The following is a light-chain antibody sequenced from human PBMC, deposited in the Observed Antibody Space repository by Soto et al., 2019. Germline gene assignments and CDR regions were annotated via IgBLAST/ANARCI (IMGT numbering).Light chain of an antibody. CDR3: QSYDSSLSGSGV. CDR2: GNS. J-gene: IGLJ2*01. CDR1: SSNIGAGYD. V-gene: IGLV1-40*01. Sequence: QSALTQPPSVSGAPGQRVTISCTGSSSNIGAGYDVHWYQQLPGTAPKLLIYGNSNRPSGVPDRFSRSKSGTSASLAITGLQAEDEADYSCQSYDSSLSGSGVFGGGTKVTVL.